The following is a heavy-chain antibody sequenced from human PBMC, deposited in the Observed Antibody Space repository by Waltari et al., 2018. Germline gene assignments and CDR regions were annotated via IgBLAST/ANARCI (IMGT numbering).Heavy chain of an antibody. D-gene: IGHD6-13*01. CDR2: IYYSGST. CDR1: GGSISSYY. Sequence: QVQLQESGPGLVKPSEPLSLTCTVSGGSISSYYWRWIRQPPGKGLEWIGYIYYSGSTNYNPSLKSRVTISVDTSKNQFSLKLSSVTAADTAVYYCARHPMAAAEVYYYYMDVWGKGTTVTISS. J-gene: IGHJ6*03. V-gene: IGHV4-59*08. CDR3: ARHPMAAAEVYYYYMDV.